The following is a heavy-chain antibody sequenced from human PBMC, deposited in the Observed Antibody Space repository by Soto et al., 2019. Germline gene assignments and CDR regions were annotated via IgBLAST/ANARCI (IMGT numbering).Heavy chain of an antibody. Sequence: SETLSLTCTVSGGSISSYYWSWIRQPPGKGLEWIGYIYYSGSTYYNPSLKSRVTISVDTSKNQFSLKLSSVTAADTAVYYCARWLRFYFDYGMDVWGQGTTVTVSS. V-gene: IGHV4-59*06. J-gene: IGHJ6*02. CDR2: IYYSGST. D-gene: IGHD1-26*01. CDR3: ARWLRFYFDYGMDV. CDR1: GGSISSYY.